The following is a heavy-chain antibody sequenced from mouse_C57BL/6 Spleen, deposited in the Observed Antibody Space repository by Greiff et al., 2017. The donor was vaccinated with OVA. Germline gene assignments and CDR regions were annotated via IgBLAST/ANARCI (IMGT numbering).Heavy chain of an antibody. CDR2: IYPRSGNT. CDR3: ARGITTVVATYYFDY. CDR1: GYTFTSYG. V-gene: IGHV1-81*01. Sequence: VKLMESGAELARPGASVKLSCKASGYTFTSYGISWVKQRTGQGLEWIGEIYPRSGNTYYNEKFKGKATLTADKSSSTAYMELRSLTSEDSAVYFCARGITTVVATYYFDYWGQGTTLTVSS. J-gene: IGHJ2*01. D-gene: IGHD1-1*01.